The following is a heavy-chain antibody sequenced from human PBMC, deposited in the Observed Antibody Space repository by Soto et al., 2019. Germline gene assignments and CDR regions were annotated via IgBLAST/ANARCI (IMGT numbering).Heavy chain of an antibody. CDR2: IYYSGST. J-gene: IGHJ4*02. Sequence: PSETLSLTCTVSGGSISSYYCSWIRQHPGKGLEWIGSIYYSGSTYYNPSLKSRVTISVDTSKNQFSLKLSSVTAADTAVYYCARHVDIVVPAAIDYWGQGTLVTVS. CDR3: ARHVDIVVPAAIDY. CDR1: GGSISSYY. D-gene: IGHD2-2*01. V-gene: IGHV4-39*01.